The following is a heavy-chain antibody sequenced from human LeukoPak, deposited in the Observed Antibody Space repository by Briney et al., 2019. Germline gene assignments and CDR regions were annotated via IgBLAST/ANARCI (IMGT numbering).Heavy chain of an antibody. V-gene: IGHV1-8*01. CDR1: GYTFTSYD. Sequence: ASVKVSCKASGYTFTSYDINWVRQATGQGLEWMGWMNPNSGNTGYAQKFQGRITMTRNTSISTAYMELSSLTSEDTAVYYCARIAAAGNRRSSFWGQGTLVTVSS. D-gene: IGHD6-13*01. J-gene: IGHJ4*02. CDR2: MNPNSGNT. CDR3: ARIAAAGNRRSSF.